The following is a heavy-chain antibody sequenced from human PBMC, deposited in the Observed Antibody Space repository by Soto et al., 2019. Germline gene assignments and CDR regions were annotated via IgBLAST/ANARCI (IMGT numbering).Heavy chain of an antibody. CDR1: GFTFSSYA. CDR2: ISGSGGST. CDR3: AKDAQTGYSPLYYYYGMDV. D-gene: IGHD3-9*01. J-gene: IGHJ6*02. Sequence: EVQLLESGGGLVQPGGSLRLSCAASGFTFSSYAMSWVRQAPGKGLEWVSAISGSGGSTYYADSVKGRFTISRDNSKNTLYLQMNSRRAEDKAVYYCAKDAQTGYSPLYYYYGMDVWGQGTTVTDSS. V-gene: IGHV3-23*01.